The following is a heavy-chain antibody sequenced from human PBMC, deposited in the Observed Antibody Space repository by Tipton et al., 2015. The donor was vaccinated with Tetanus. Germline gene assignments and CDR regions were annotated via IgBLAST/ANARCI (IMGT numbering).Heavy chain of an antibody. CDR1: GGSISNYY. V-gene: IGHV4-4*07. Sequence: TLSLTCSVSGGSISNYYWNWIRQPAGKGLEWIGRIYVTGATNHSPALQSRVTMSIDRAKNQLSLTLPSVTAADAAMYYCARRGDNWYFDLWGRGTLVTVSS. CDR3: ARRGDNWYFDL. J-gene: IGHJ2*01. D-gene: IGHD2-21*01. CDR2: IYVTGAT.